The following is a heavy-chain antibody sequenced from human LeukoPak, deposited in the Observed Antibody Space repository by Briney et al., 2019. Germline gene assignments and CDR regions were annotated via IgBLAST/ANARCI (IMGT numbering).Heavy chain of an antibody. J-gene: IGHJ4*02. CDR3: ARVAGKGIQLWENFDY. CDR1: GGTFSSYA. V-gene: IGHV1-69*04. CDR2: IIPIHGIA. Sequence: GASVKVSCKASGGTFSSYAISWVRQAPGQGLEWMRRIIPIHGIANYAQKLQGRVTMTTDTSTSTAYMELRSLRSDDTAVYYCARVAGKGIQLWENFDYWGQGTLVTVSS. D-gene: IGHD5-18*01.